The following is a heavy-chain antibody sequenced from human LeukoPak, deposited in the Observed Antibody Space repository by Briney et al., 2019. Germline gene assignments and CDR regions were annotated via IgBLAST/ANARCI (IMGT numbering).Heavy chain of an antibody. CDR2: IYSGDTT. CDR1: GFTFSTYG. D-gene: IGHD2-2*01. V-gene: IGHV3-53*01. J-gene: IGHJ5*02. Sequence: GGSLRLSCAASGFTFSTYGMHWVRQAPGEGLEWVSVIYSGDTTYYADSVKGRFTISRDNSKNTLYLQMNSLRAEDTAVYYCVRDASSTQTSGSWFDPWGQGTLVTVSS. CDR3: VRDASSTQTSGSWFDP.